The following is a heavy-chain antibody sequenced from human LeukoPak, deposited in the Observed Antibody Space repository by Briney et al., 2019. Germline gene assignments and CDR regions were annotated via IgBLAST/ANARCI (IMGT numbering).Heavy chain of an antibody. CDR1: GYSFTSYW. CDR2: IYPGDSDT. D-gene: IGHD2-21*02. J-gene: IGHJ4*02. CDR3: ARRLASCGGDCYWALDY. V-gene: IGHV5-51*01. Sequence: GESLKISCKGSGYSFTSYWIGWVREMPGKGLEWMGIIYPGDSDTRYSPSFQGQVTISADKSISTAYLQWSSLKASDTAMYYCARRLASCGGDCYWALDYWGQGTLVTVSS.